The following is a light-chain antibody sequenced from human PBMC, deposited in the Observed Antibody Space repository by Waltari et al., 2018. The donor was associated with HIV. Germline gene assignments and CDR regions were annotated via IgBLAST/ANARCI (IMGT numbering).Light chain of an antibody. J-gene: IGLJ3*02. CDR2: DVT. Sequence: QSALTQPRSVSGSPGRSVTISCTGTSSNVGGFNYFSWYQQYPGRPPKLIMYDVTRRPSGVPDLFSGSKSGNTASLTISGMQAEEEADNDGCSHAGRNTLPFGGGTTLTVL. CDR3: CSHAGRNTLP. V-gene: IGLV2-11*01. CDR1: SSNVGGFNY.